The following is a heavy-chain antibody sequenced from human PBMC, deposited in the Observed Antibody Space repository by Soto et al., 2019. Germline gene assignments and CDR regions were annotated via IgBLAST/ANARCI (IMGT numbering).Heavy chain of an antibody. Sequence: QVRLQESGPGLVKPSKTLSLTCSVSGGSISSPGYYWTWIRQQPGKSLEWIGHIFHSGTTSYHPSPPSRRNITAEASKDQFPLHRTSVTAADPAVYFWGAGRWGAYDSPGGWFAPWGRGTLVSVSS. D-gene: IGHD3-16*01. J-gene: IGHJ5*02. CDR3: GAGRWGAYDSPGGWFAP. V-gene: IGHV4-31*04. CDR2: IFHSGTT. CDR1: GGSISSPGYY.